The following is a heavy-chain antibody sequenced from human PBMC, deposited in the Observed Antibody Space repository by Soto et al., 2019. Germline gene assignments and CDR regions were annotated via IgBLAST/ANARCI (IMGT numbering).Heavy chain of an antibody. V-gene: IGHV4-34*01. CDR2: INHSGST. D-gene: IGHD6-19*01. CDR3: ARVSHGTGWYRPLTYFHH. Sequence: PSETLSLTWAVYGGSFTGYYWSWIRQPPGKGLEWIGEINHSGSTNYNPSLKSRVTISVDTSKNQFSLKLSSVTAADTAVYYCARVSHGTGWYRPLTYFHHWVQGILVTGSS. J-gene: IGHJ1*01. CDR1: GGSFTGYY.